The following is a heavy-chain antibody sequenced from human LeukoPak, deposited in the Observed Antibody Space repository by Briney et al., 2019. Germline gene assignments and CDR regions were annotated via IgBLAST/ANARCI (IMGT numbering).Heavy chain of an antibody. D-gene: IGHD6-6*01. CDR2: ISGSGGST. Sequence: GGSLRLSCAASGFTFSSYAMNWVRQAPGKGLEWVSAISGSGGSTYYADSVKGRFTISRDNSKNTLYLQMNSLRAEDTAIYYCAKMGGSIAARPHYFDYWGQGTLVTVSS. CDR3: AKMGGSIAARPHYFDY. CDR1: GFTFSSYA. J-gene: IGHJ4*02. V-gene: IGHV3-23*01.